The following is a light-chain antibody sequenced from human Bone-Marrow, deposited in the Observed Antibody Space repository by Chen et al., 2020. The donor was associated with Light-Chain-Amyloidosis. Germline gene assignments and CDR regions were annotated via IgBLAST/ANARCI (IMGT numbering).Light chain of an antibody. CDR1: QSIASY. J-gene: IGKJ1*01. Sequence: DIQMTQSPSSLAASIGDRVTITCRASQSIASYLNWYQQRPGKAPKLLIYAASNLQSGVPSRFSGSGSGTDFTLTISGLQPEDSATYYCQQSYRTLWTFGQGTKVEIK. CDR3: QQSYRTLWT. V-gene: IGKV1-39*01. CDR2: AAS.